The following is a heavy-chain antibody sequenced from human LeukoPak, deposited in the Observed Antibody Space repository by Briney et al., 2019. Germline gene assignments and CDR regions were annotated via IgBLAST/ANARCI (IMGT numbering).Heavy chain of an antibody. Sequence: ASVKVSCKASRYTFTGYYMHWVRQAPGQGLEWMGWINPNSGGTNYAQKFQGRVTMTRDTSISAAYMELSRLRSDDTAVYYCAREVAVAGPLFDYWGQGTLVTVSS. CDR3: AREVAVAGPLFDY. CDR1: RYTFTGYY. V-gene: IGHV1-2*02. CDR2: INPNSGGT. D-gene: IGHD6-19*01. J-gene: IGHJ4*02.